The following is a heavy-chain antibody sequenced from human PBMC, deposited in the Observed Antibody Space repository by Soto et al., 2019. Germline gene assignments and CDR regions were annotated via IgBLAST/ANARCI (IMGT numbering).Heavy chain of an antibody. V-gene: IGHV3-15*01. CDR2: IKSKTDGGTT. D-gene: IGHD4-17*01. J-gene: IGHJ4*02. Sequence: GGSLRLSCAASGFTFSNAWMSWVRQAPGKGLEWVGRIKSKTDGGTTDYAAPVKGRFTISRDDSKNTLYLQMNSLKTEDTAVYYCTTDPVEGAEVTTMLPTSDYWGQGTLVTVSS. CDR3: TTDPVEGAEVTTMLPTSDY. CDR1: GFTFSNAW.